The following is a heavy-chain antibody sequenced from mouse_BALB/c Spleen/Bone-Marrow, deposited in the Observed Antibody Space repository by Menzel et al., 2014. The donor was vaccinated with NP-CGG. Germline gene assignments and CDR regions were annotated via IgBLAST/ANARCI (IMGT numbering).Heavy chain of an antibody. CDR1: GFTFSSYY. CDR2: INSNGGST. V-gene: IGHV5-6-2*01. J-gene: IGHJ1*01. Sequence: EVKLMESGGGLVKLGGSLKLSCAASGFTFSSYYMSWVRQTPEKRLELVAAINSNGGSTYYPDTVKGRFTISRDNAKNTLYLQMSSLKSEDTALYYCARRTYSHWYFDVWGAGTTVTVSS. D-gene: IGHD1-1*01. CDR3: ARRTYSHWYFDV.